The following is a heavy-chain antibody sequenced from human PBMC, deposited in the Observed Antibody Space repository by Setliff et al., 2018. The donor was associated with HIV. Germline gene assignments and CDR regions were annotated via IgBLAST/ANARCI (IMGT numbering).Heavy chain of an antibody. CDR2: ISSSGTT. D-gene: IGHD2-15*01. CDR3: ARLGRAIDDGGSSLRLDF. CDR1: DDSFSNYD. J-gene: IGHJ4*02. V-gene: IGHV4-4*09. Sequence: SETLSLTCVVSDDSFSNYDWTWIRQPPGKALEWIGYISSSGTTNYNPSLKSRVTISIETSNTRFSLWLRSVTAADTATYFCARLGRAIDDGGSSLRLDFWGQGMLVTVSS.